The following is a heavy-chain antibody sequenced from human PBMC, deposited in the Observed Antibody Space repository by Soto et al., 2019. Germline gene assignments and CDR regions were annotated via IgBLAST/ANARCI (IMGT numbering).Heavy chain of an antibody. CDR1: GGSISSSSYY. Sequence: PSETLSLTCTVSGGSISSSSYYWGWIRQPPGKGLEWIGSIYYSGSTYYNPSLKSRVTISVDTSKNQFSLKLSSVTAADTAVYYCARQDYDFWSGYSYYYYGMDVWGQGTSVTVSS. CDR2: IYYSGST. D-gene: IGHD3-3*01. J-gene: IGHJ6*02. V-gene: IGHV4-39*01. CDR3: ARQDYDFWSGYSYYYYGMDV.